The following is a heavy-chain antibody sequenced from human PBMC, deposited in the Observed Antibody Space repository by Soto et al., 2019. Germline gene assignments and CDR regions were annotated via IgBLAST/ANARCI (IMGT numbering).Heavy chain of an antibody. J-gene: IGHJ4*02. CDR3: ARDRGRPYDSSGYYFYIDY. CDR2: ISSSNSTI. V-gene: IGHV3-48*02. Sequence: LRLSCAASGFTFSSYSMNWVRQAPGKGLEWVSYISSSNSTIYYADSVKGRFTISRDNAKNSLYLQMNSLRDEDTAVYYCARDRGRPYDSSGYYFYIDYWGQGTQVTVSS. D-gene: IGHD3-22*01. CDR1: GFTFSSYS.